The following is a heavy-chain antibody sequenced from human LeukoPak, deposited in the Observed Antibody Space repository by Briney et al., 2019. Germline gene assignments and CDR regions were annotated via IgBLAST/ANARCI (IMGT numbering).Heavy chain of an antibody. D-gene: IGHD2-15*01. V-gene: IGHV4-34*01. CDR2: INHSGST. CDR3: ASGGNYFDY. J-gene: IGHJ4*02. CDR1: GGSFSGYY. Sequence: SETLSLTCAVYGGSFSGYYWSWIRQPPGKGLEWIGEINHSGSTNYNPSLKSRVTISVDTSKNQFSLKLSSVTAADTAVYYCASGGNYFDYWGQGTLVTVSS.